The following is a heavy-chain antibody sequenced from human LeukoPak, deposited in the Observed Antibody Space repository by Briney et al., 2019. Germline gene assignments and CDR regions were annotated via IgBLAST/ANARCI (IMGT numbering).Heavy chain of an antibody. V-gene: IGHV1-2*06. D-gene: IGHD4-17*01. CDR2: INPDRGAT. J-gene: IGHJ4*02. CDR1: GYAFTGDD. CDR3: PSISPVTTNIIDY. Sequence: ASVPVSCTASGYAFTGDDMHWVRPPPGQRLEWMGRINPDRGATNYAQKCQGRVTMTTDTPISTADVELSRRRSDGTAVYYCPSISPVTTNIIDYWGQGTLVTVSS.